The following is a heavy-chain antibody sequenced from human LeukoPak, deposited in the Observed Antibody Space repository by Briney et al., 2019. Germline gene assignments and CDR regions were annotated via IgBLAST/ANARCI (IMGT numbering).Heavy chain of an antibody. J-gene: IGHJ4*02. CDR3: ARGSPPDYCSSTSCYDDY. CDR2: IYYSGTT. D-gene: IGHD2-2*01. Sequence: PSETLSLTCTVSGASISSYYWSWIRQPPGKGLEWIGYIYYSGTTNYNPSLESRVTISVDASKKQFSLKLTSVTAADTAVYYCARGSPPDYCSSTSCYDDYWGQGTLVTVSS. V-gene: IGHV4-59*12. CDR1: GASISSYY.